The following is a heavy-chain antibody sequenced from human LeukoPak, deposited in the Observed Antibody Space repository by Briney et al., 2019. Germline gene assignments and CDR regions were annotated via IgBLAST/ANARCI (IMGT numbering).Heavy chain of an antibody. J-gene: IGHJ6*02. CDR3: AREDCSSTSCEVRYYYYGMDV. CDR2: IIPILGIA. D-gene: IGHD2-2*01. CDR1: GGTFSSYA. Sequence: SVKVSCKASGGTFSSYAISWVRQAPGQGLEWMGRIIPILGIANYAQKFQGRVTITADKSTSTAYMELSSLRSEDTAVYYCAREDCSSTSCEVRYYYYGMDVWGQGTTVTVSS. V-gene: IGHV1-69*04.